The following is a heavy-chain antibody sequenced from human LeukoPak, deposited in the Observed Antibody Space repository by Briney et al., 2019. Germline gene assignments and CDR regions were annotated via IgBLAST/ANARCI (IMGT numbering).Heavy chain of an antibody. V-gene: IGHV3-43*02. Sequence: GGSLRLSCAASGFTFSSFGMNWVRQTPGKGLEWVSLISWDGGSTYYADSVKGRFTISRDNSKNSLYLQMNSLRTEDTALYYCAKDSLDYWGQGTLVTVSS. CDR3: AKDSLDY. CDR1: GFTFSSFG. J-gene: IGHJ4*02. CDR2: ISWDGGST.